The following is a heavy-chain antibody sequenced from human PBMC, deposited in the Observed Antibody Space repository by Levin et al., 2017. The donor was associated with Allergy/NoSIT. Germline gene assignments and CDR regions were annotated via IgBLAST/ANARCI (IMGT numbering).Heavy chain of an antibody. V-gene: IGHV2-70*01. J-gene: IGHJ3*02. CDR2: IHGDDDK. CDR3: ARAGSSGRTSDAFDM. D-gene: IGHD1-26*01. CDR1: GFSLSTSEMC. Sequence: ESGPTLVKPTQTLTLTCTFSGFSLSTSEMCVSWIRQPLGKALEWLAIIHGDDDKYYSTSLQTRLTVSKDTSKNQVVLTMTNMDPVDTATYYCARAGSSGRTSDAFDMWGQGTMVTVSS.